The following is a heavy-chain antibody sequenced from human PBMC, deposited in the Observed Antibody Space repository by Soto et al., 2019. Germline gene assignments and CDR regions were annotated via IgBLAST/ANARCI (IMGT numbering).Heavy chain of an antibody. CDR3: ARATQDPGGWYVEPPRPDF. Sequence: ASVKVSCKASGYTFTSYYMHWVRQAPGQGLEWMGIINPSGGSTSYAQKFQGRVTMTRDTSTSTVYMELSSLRSEDTAVYYCARATQDPGGWYVEPPRPDFWGQGILVTVSS. V-gene: IGHV1-46*01. CDR1: GYTFTSYY. D-gene: IGHD6-19*01. CDR2: INPSGGST. J-gene: IGHJ4*02.